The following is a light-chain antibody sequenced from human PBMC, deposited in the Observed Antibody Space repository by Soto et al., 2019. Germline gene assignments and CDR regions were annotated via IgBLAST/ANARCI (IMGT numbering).Light chain of an antibody. V-gene: IGLV3-21*02. J-gene: IGLJ1*01. Sequence: SYDLTQPPSVSVAPGQTARITCGGNNVGSKSVHWYQQKSGQAPVVVVYDDTDRPSGIPERFSGSNSGNTATLTISRVEAGDEADYYCQVWDDSTDHIYVFGTGNKVTVL. CDR1: NVGSKS. CDR2: DDT. CDR3: QVWDDSTDHIYV.